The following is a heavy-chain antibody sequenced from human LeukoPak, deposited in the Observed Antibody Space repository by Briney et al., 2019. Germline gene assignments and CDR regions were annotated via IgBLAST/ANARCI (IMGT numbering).Heavy chain of an antibody. D-gene: IGHD5-24*01. V-gene: IGHV3-30*02. J-gene: IGHJ4*02. CDR3: AKYRERWIQSYFDY. Sequence: GGSLRLSCAASGFTFSSYGMHWVRQAPGKGLEWVAFIRYDGSNKYYADSVKGRFTISRDNSKNTLYLQMNSLRAEDTAVYYCAKYRERWIQSYFDYWGQGTLVTVSS. CDR2: IRYDGSNK. CDR1: GFTFSSYG.